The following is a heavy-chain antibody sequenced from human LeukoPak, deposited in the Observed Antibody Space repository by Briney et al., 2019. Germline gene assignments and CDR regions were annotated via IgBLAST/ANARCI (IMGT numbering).Heavy chain of an antibody. J-gene: IGHJ4*02. D-gene: IGHD1-26*01. CDR1: GASISNYY. V-gene: IGHV4-4*09. CDR2: IHTSGGS. Sequence: SETLSLTCIVSGASISNYYWSWIRQTPEKGLEWMGHIHTSGGSSYYTSLKSRLTMSIDTSRNQLSLKLTSVTAADTALYFCARLGSYHDFWGQGALVTVSS. CDR3: ARLGSYHDF.